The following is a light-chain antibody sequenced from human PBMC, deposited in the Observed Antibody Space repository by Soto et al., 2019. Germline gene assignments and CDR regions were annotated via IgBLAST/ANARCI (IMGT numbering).Light chain of an antibody. J-gene: IGKJ4*01. Sequence: DIQMTQSPSSLSASVGERVTITCRASQSISNYLNWYQQKPGKAPKFLIYAASSLESGVPSRFSGSGSGTDFTLTISNLQPEDFATYYCQHSFSIPRTFGGGTKVDNK. V-gene: IGKV1-39*01. CDR3: QHSFSIPRT. CDR2: AAS. CDR1: QSISNY.